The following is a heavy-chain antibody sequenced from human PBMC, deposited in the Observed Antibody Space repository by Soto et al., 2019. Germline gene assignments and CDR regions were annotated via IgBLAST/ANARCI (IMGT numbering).Heavy chain of an antibody. CDR2: IYHSGST. Sequence: LSLTCAVSGGSISSGGYXWSWIRQPPGKGLEWIGYIYHSGSTYYNPSLKSRVTISVDRSKNQFSLKLSSVTAADTAVYXCARVFLAASGISWCDPWGQGTLVTVSS. CDR1: GGSISSGGYX. J-gene: IGHJ5*02. V-gene: IGHV4-30-2*01. CDR3: ARVFLAASGISWCDP. D-gene: IGHD6-13*01.